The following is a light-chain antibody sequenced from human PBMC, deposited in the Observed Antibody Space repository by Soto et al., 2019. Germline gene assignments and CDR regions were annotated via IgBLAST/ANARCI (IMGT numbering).Light chain of an antibody. CDR1: SSNIGAGHD. CDR3: QSFDTSLSAHV. J-gene: IGLJ1*01. Sequence: QSALTQPPSVSGAPGQRVTISCTGSSSNIGAGHDVHWYQQLPGTAPKLLIYANNYRPSGVPDRFSASKSGTSASLAITGLQAEDEADFYCQSFDTSLSAHVFGTGTQLTVL. CDR2: ANN. V-gene: IGLV1-40*01.